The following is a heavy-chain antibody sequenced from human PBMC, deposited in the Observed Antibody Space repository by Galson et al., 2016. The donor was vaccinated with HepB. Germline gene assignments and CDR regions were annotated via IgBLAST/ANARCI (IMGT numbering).Heavy chain of an antibody. CDR3: ARHPDYYDNSGYLDY. CDR1: TFTFSSFA. V-gene: IGHV3-23*01. J-gene: IGHJ4*02. D-gene: IGHD3-22*01. CDR2: IGHSGGYI. Sequence: LRLSCAASTFTFSSFAMSWVRQAPGKGLEWVSSIGHSGGYIYYADSVKGRFTISRENSNDTLYLQMNSLRAEDTAVYYCARHPDYYDNSGYLDYWGQGTLVTVSS.